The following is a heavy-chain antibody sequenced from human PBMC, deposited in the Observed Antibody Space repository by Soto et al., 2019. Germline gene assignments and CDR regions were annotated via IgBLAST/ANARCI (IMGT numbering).Heavy chain of an antibody. V-gene: IGHV4-39*01. CDR2: IYYSGTT. J-gene: IGHJ4*02. CDR1: GDSITSNSYF. CDR3: ARHFSVDYFDY. Sequence: QLQLQESGPGLVKPSETLSLTCTVSGDSITSNSYFWAWIRQPPGKGLEWIGCIYYSGTTYYNPSPRGRVTISVDRSKNQFSLKLSSVTVADTAVYYCARHFSVDYFDYWGQGALVTVSS.